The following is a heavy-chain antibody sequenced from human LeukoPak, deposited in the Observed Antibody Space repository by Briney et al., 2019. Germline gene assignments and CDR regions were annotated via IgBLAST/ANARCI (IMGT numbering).Heavy chain of an antibody. D-gene: IGHD1-26*01. J-gene: IGHJ6*03. Sequence: GGSLRLSCAASGFAFGSYSISWVRQAPGKGLEWVSSITSRSSHINYADSAKGRFTISRDNAENSLYLQMNILRAEDTAVYYCARVLLRATTTNYYYYYMDVWGKGTTVTVSS. CDR1: GFAFGSYS. CDR2: ITSRSSHI. CDR3: ARVLLRATTTNYYYYYMDV. V-gene: IGHV3-21*01.